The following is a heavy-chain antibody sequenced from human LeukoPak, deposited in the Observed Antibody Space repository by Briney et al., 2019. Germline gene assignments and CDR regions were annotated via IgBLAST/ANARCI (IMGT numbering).Heavy chain of an antibody. J-gene: IGHJ3*02. CDR2: IIPIFGTA. Sequence: ASVKVSCKASGGTFSSYAISWVRRAPGQGLEWMGGIIPIFGTANYAQKFQGRVTITADESTSTAYMELSSLRSEDTAVYYCARELSGSDAFDIWGQGTMVTVSS. CDR3: ARELSGSDAFDI. CDR1: GGTFSSYA. V-gene: IGHV1-69*13. D-gene: IGHD1-26*01.